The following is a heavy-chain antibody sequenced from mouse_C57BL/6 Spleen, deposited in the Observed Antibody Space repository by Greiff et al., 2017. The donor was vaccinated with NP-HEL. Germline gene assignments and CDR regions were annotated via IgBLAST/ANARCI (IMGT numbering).Heavy chain of an antibody. V-gene: IGHV14-4*01. CDR1: GFNIKDDY. J-gene: IGHJ4*01. CDR2: IDPENGDT. Sequence: VQLQQSGAELVRPGASVKLSCTASGFNIKDDYMHWVKQRPEQGLEWIGWIDPENGDTEYASKFQGKATITADTSSNTASLQLRSLTSEDTAVYYCTTYYAMDYWGQGTSVTVSS. CDR3: TTYYAMDY.